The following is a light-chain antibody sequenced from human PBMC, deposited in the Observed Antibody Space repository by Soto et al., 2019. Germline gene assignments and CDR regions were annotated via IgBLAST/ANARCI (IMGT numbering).Light chain of an antibody. CDR1: QNISRS. V-gene: IGKV3-20*01. CDR2: GAS. Sequence: EIVLTQSPGTLSVSPGERATLSCRASQNISRSLAWYQQKPGQAPRLLIYGASTRATDIPHRFSGSGSGTDFTLTISRLEPEDFAVYYCQQYGSSPQTFGQGTKVDIK. J-gene: IGKJ1*01. CDR3: QQYGSSPQT.